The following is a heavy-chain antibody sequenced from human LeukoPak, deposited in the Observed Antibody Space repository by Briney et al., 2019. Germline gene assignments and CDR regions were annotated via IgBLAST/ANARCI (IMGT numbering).Heavy chain of an antibody. CDR3: ARRDFFGVWFDP. CDR2: IYYSGST. CDR1: GGSISSGDDY. V-gene: IGHV4-30-4*01. J-gene: IGHJ5*02. D-gene: IGHD2/OR15-2a*01. Sequence: SQTLSLTCTVSGGSISSGDDYWSWIRQPPGKGLEWIGYIYYSGSTYYNPSLKSRVTISVDTSKNQFSLKLSSVTAADTAVYYCARRDFFGVWFDPWGQGTLVTVSS.